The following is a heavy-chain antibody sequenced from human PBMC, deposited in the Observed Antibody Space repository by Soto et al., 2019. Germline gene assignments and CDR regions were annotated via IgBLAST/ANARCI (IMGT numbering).Heavy chain of an antibody. CDR1: GFTFSSYA. D-gene: IGHD3-9*01. CDR2: ISGSGGST. Sequence: GGSLRLSCAASGFTFSSYAMSWVRQAPGKGLEWVSAISGSGGSTYYADSVKGRLTISRDNSKNTLYLQMNSLRAEDTAVYYCAKAGLKYYDILTGPDYWGQGTLVTVSS. CDR3: AKAGLKYYDILTGPDY. V-gene: IGHV3-23*01. J-gene: IGHJ4*02.